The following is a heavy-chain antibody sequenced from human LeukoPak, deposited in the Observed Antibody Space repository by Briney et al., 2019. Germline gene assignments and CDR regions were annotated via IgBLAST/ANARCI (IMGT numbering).Heavy chain of an antibody. J-gene: IGHJ4*02. CDR2: ISSSSSYI. Sequence: GGSLRLSCAASGFTFSSYSMNWVRQAPGKGLELVSSISSSSSYIYYADSVKGRFTISRDNAKNSLYLQMNSLRAEDTAVYYCARAIGPAYSSSYANWGQGTLVTVSS. CDR3: ARAIGPAYSSSYAN. V-gene: IGHV3-21*01. CDR1: GFTFSSYS. D-gene: IGHD6-13*01.